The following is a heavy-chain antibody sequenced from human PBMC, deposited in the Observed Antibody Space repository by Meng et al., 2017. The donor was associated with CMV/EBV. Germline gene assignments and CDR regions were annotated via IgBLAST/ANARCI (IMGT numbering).Heavy chain of an antibody. CDR2: ISYDGSNK. V-gene: IGHV3-30-3*01. J-gene: IGHJ4*02. Sequence: QVQLVGFWGGGVQPGRSLRLSCAAFGFTFSSYAMHWVRQAPGKGLEWVAVISYDGSNKYYADSVKGRFTISRDNSKNTLYLQMNSLRAEDTAVYYCARGDYLDYWGQGTLVTVSS. CDR1: GFTFSSYA. CDR3: ARGDYLDY.